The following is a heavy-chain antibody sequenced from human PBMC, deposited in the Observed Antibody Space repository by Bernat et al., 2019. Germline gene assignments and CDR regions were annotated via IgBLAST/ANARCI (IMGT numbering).Heavy chain of an antibody. V-gene: IGHV3-48*01. D-gene: IGHD3-16*01. Sequence: EVQLVESGGGFVQPGGSLRLSCAASGFTFSSYTMNWVRQAPGKGLEWISYINSVSSDKIYAESVRGRFTISRDNANSSLTLQMNSLRVEDTAVYYCTRGTFYFGSGESFDSWGQGTLVTVSS. CDR2: INSVSSDK. J-gene: IGHJ4*02. CDR1: GFTFSSYT. CDR3: TRGTFYFGSGESFDS.